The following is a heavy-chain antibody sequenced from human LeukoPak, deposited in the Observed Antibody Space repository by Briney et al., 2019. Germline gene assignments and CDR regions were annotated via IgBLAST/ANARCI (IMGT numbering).Heavy chain of an antibody. Sequence: ASVKVSCKASGYTFTSYDINWVRQAPGQGLEWMGWISAYNGNTNYAQKLQGRVTMTTDTSTSTAYMELRSLRSDDTAVYYCARVTPPTYYYDSSGYWDFDYWGQGTLVTVSS. V-gene: IGHV1-18*01. CDR3: ARVTPPTYYYDSSGYWDFDY. CDR2: ISAYNGNT. J-gene: IGHJ4*02. CDR1: GYTFTSYD. D-gene: IGHD3-22*01.